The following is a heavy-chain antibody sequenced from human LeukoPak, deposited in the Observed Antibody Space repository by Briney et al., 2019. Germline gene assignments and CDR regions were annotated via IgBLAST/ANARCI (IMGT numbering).Heavy chain of an antibody. Sequence: GESLKISCKGSGYSLIRYWIGWVRQLPGKGLEWMGIIYPGDSETRYSPSFQGQVTISADKSISTAYLQWSSLKASDTAMYYCATGGVYSSNFDYWGQGTLVTVSS. CDR2: IYPGDSET. V-gene: IGHV5-51*01. CDR1: GYSLIRYW. J-gene: IGHJ4*02. CDR3: ATGGVYSSNFDY. D-gene: IGHD6-13*01.